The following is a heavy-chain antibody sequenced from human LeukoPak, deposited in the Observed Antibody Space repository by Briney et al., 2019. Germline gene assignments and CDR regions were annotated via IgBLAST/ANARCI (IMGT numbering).Heavy chain of an antibody. V-gene: IGHV1-69*06. Sequence: SVTVSCEASGGTFSSYAISWVRQAPGQGLEWMGGIIPIFGTANYAQKFQGRVTITADKSTSTAYVELSSLRSEDTAVYYCARAIVEPYTGYYGMDVWGKGTTVTVSS. CDR3: ARAIVEPYTGYYGMDV. CDR1: GGTFSSYA. CDR2: IIPIFGTA. J-gene: IGHJ6*04. D-gene: IGHD3-16*02.